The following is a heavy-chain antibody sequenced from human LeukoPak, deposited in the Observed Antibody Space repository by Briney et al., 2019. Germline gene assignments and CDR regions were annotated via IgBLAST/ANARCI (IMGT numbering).Heavy chain of an antibody. V-gene: IGHV4-34*01. CDR2: INHSGST. Sequence: PSETLSLTCAVYGGSFSGYYWSWIRQPPGKGLEWIGEINHSGSTNYNPSLKSRVTISVDTSKNQFSLKLSSVTAEDTAVYYCARVYSPLYYYDSSGYYRFDYWGQGTLVTVSS. J-gene: IGHJ4*02. CDR1: GGSFSGYY. D-gene: IGHD3-22*01. CDR3: ARVYSPLYYYDSSGYYRFDY.